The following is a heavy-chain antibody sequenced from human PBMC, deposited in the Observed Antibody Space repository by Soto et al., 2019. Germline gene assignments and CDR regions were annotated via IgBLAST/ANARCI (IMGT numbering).Heavy chain of an antibody. D-gene: IGHD6-13*01. Sequence: SETLSLTCTVSGGSISSSVYYWSWIRHHPGKGLEWIGYIYYSGSTYYNPSLKSRVTISVDTSKNQFSLKLSSVTAADTAVYYCASTYSSSWYVEPNWFDPWGQGTLVTVSS. CDR1: GGSISSSVYY. V-gene: IGHV4-31*03. J-gene: IGHJ5*02. CDR3: ASTYSSSWYVEPNWFDP. CDR2: IYYSGST.